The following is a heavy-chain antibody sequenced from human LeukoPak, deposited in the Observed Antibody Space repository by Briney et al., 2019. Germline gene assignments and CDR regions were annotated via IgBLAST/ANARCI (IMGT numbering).Heavy chain of an antibody. D-gene: IGHD3-3*01. CDR2: IYYSGST. V-gene: IGHV4-59*01. CDR3: ARERTIFGVVIRPYAFDI. CDR1: GGSISSYY. Sequence: SETLSLTCTVSGGSISSYYWSWIRQPPGKGLEWIGYIYYSGSTNYNPSLESRVTISVDTSKNQFSLKLSSVTAADTAVYYCARERTIFGVVIRPYAFDIWGQGTMVTVSS. J-gene: IGHJ3*02.